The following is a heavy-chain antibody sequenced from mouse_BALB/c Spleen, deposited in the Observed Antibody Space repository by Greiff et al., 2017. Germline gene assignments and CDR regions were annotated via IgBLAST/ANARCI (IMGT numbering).Heavy chain of an antibody. Sequence: VQLQQSGAELVKPGASVKLSCKASGYTFTSYYMYWVKQRPGQGLEWIGEINPSNGGTNFNEKFKSKATLTVDKSSSTAYMQLSSLTSEDSAVYYCTRHYRYDVNYWYFDVWGAGTTVTVSS. CDR3: TRHYRYDVNYWYFDV. CDR2: INPSNGGT. J-gene: IGHJ1*01. V-gene: IGHV1S81*02. CDR1: GYTFTSYY. D-gene: IGHD2-14*01.